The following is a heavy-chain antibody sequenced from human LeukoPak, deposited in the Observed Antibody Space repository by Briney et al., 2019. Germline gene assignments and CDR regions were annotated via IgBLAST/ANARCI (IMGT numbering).Heavy chain of an antibody. CDR1: GGSISSNY. D-gene: IGHD3-9*01. CDR3: ARQTSPDYDILTGQDY. Sequence: PSETLSLTCTVSGGSISSNYWNWIRQPAGKGLEWIGRIYTSGTTTYNPSLKSRVIMSVDTSKNQFSLKLRSVTAADTAVYYCARQTSPDYDILTGQDYWGQGTLVTVSS. V-gene: IGHV4-4*07. CDR2: IYTSGTT. J-gene: IGHJ4*02.